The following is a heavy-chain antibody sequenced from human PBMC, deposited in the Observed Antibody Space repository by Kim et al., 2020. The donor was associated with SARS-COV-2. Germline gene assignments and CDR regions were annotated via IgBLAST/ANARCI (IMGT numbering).Heavy chain of an antibody. CDR2: INTNTGNP. D-gene: IGHD3-3*01. CDR1: GYTFTSYA. J-gene: IGHJ5*02. CDR3: ARNSLYYDFWSGYHNWFDP. V-gene: IGHV7-4-1*02. Sequence: ASVKVSCKASGYTFTSYAMNWVRQAPGQGLEWMGWINTNTGNPTYAQGFTGRFVFSLDTSVSTAYLQISSLKAEDTAVYYCARNSLYYDFWSGYHNWFDPWGQGTLVTVSS.